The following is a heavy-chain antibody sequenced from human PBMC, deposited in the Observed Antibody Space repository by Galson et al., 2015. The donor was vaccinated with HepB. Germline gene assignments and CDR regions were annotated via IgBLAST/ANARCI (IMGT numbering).Heavy chain of an antibody. J-gene: IGHJ4*02. D-gene: IGHD3-10*01. CDR1: GFTFSNAY. Sequence: SLRLSCAASGFTFSNAYMSWVRQAPGKGLEWVGRIKTKTDGGSAYYAAPVKGRFTISRDDSKGTLYLQMSSLKTEDTAVYFCTTGPKLWFGETFFDYWGQGALVIVSS. CDR2: IKTKTDGGSA. V-gene: IGHV3-15*01. CDR3: TTGPKLWFGETFFDY.